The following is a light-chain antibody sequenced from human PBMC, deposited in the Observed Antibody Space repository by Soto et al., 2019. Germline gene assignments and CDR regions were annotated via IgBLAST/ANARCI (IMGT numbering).Light chain of an antibody. Sequence: DIQLTQSPSFLSASVGDRVTITCRASQGISNYLAWYQQKPGKAPKLLIYAASTLQRGVSSRFSGSGSGTEFPLTISRLQPEDVATYYCQQLNSSPLTFGGGTKVEIK. CDR1: QGISNY. CDR2: AAS. V-gene: IGKV1-9*01. J-gene: IGKJ4*01. CDR3: QQLNSSPLT.